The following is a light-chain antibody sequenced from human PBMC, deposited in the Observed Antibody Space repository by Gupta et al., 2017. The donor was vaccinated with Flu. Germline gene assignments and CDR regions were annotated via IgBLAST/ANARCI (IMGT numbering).Light chain of an antibody. CDR2: EDN. CDR1: SGSIATNY. Sequence: FLLPPTHSVSESPGTPFTISCTRISGSIATNYVQWYQQRPGSSPSTVIFEDNHRPSRGPDRFYGSFDSSSSSAAVTISGLKTEEEADYFCQSYYSGTRAVVFGGGTKLTVL. CDR3: QSYYSGTRAVV. J-gene: IGLJ2*01. V-gene: IGLV6-57*01.